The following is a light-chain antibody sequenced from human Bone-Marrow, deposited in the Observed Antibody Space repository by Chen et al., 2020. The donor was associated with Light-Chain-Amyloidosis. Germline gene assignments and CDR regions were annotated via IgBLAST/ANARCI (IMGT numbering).Light chain of an antibody. J-gene: IGLJ2*01. CDR3: QSAESSGTYEVI. CDR2: RDT. Sequence: SYELTQPPSVSVSPGQTARITCSGDDLPTKYAYWYQQKPGQAPVLVIHRDTERPSGISERFSDSRSGTTATVTISGVQAEDEADYHCQSAESSGTYEVIFGGGTKLTVL. V-gene: IGLV3-25*03. CDR1: DLPTKY.